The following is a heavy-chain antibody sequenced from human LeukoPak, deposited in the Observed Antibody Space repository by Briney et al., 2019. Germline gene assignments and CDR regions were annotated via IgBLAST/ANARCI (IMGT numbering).Heavy chain of an antibody. CDR2: IYSGGST. V-gene: IGHV3-53*01. CDR3: ARGLLTGRTVTTNGY. Sequence: GGSLRLSCAASGFTVSSNYMSWVRQAPGKGLEWVSIIYSGGSTFYADSVKGRFTISRDNAKNSPYLQMNSLRAEDTAVYYCARGLLTGRTVTTNGYWGQGTLVTVSS. J-gene: IGHJ4*02. D-gene: IGHD4-17*01. CDR1: GFTVSSNY.